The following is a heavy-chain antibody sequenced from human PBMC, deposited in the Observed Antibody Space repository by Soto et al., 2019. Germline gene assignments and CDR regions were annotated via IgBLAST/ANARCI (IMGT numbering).Heavy chain of an antibody. V-gene: IGHV4-39*06. J-gene: IGHJ4*02. CDR1: GGSISSSSYY. D-gene: IGHD2-2*01. CDR2: IYYSGST. CDR3: AHSTDPGMPLDY. Sequence: SETLSLTCTVSGGSISSSSYYWGWIRQPPGKGLEWIGSIYYSGSTYYNPSLKSRVTITKDTSKNQLVFTMTNMDPLDTATYYCAHSTDPGMPLDYWGQGTPVTVSS.